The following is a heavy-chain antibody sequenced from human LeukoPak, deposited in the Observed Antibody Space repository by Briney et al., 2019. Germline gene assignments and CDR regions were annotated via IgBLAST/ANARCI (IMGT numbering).Heavy chain of an antibody. CDR2: ISGSGGST. CDR1: GFTFSSYA. D-gene: IGHD2-2*01. J-gene: IGHJ6*03. V-gene: IGHV3-23*01. Sequence: PGGSLRLSCAASGFTFSSYAISWVRQAPGKGLEWVSAISGSGGSTYYADSVKGRFTISRDNSKNTLYLQMNSLRAEDTAVYYCARTNSDIVVVPAAMPYYYYYMDVWGKGTTVTVSS. CDR3: ARTNSDIVVVPAAMPYYYYYMDV.